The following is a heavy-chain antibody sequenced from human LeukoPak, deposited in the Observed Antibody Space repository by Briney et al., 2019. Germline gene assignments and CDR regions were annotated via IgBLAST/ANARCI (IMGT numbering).Heavy chain of an antibody. D-gene: IGHD1-1*01. J-gene: IGHJ6*03. CDR2: IIPIFGTA. CDR1: GGTFSSYA. Sequence: SVKVSCKASGGTFSSYAISWVRQAPGQGLEWMRRIIPIFGTANYAQKFQGRVTITTDESTSTAYMELSSLRSEDTAVYYCAREVERRYYYYYYMDVWGKGTTVTVSS. V-gene: IGHV1-69*05. CDR3: AREVERRYYYYYYMDV.